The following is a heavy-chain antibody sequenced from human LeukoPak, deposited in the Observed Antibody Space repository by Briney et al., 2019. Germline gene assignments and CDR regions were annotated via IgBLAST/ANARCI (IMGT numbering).Heavy chain of an antibody. CDR1: GGSISSSNW. CDR3: ARATVTVYYGMDV. D-gene: IGHD4-17*01. CDR2: IYHSGST. Sequence: SETLSLTCAVSGGSISSSNWWSWVRQPPGKGLEWIGEIYHSGSTNYNPSLKSRVTMSLDKSKSQFSLKLSSVTAADTAVYYCARATVTVYYGMDVWGQGTTVTVSS. V-gene: IGHV4-4*02. J-gene: IGHJ6*02.